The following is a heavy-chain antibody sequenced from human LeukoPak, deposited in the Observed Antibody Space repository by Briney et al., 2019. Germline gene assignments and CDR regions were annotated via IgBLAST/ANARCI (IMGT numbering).Heavy chain of an antibody. Sequence: SGTLSLTCSVSIGSVTSYYWSWFRQPLGKTLEWIGQIHVDGTTDYNTSLKSRAAMSIDTSNNHFSLHLASVTAADTSVYFCAGRAQTTGYSFDYWGQGALVAVSS. CDR3: AGRAQTTGYSFDY. CDR2: IHVDGTT. V-gene: IGHV4-4*07. D-gene: IGHD2-15*01. J-gene: IGHJ4*02. CDR1: IGSVTSYY.